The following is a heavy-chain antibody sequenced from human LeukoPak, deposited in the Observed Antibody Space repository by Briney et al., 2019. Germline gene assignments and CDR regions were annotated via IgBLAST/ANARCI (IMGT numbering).Heavy chain of an antibody. Sequence: GGSLRLSCAASGFSFTIYGMHWVRQAPGKGLEWVAVAYGDGSSKFYADSVKGRFTISKDISENTLYVQMNSLRAEDTAVYYCAKGGTMGRGVISDWGQGTLVTVSS. D-gene: IGHD3-10*01. J-gene: IGHJ4*02. CDR1: GFSFTIYG. V-gene: IGHV3-33*06. CDR2: AYGDGSSK. CDR3: AKGGTMGRGVISD.